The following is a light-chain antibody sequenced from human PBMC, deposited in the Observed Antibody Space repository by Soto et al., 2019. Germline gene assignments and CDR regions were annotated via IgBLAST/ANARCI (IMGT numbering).Light chain of an antibody. V-gene: IGKV3-20*01. J-gene: IGKJ4*01. CDR1: QSISNSY. CDR2: GAT. Sequence: EIVLTQSPDTLSLSPGEGAALSCRASQSISNSYLTWYQQKPGQAPRLLIYGATSRATGIPDRFSGSGSGTDFTLTISRLEPEDFAVYYCQQYGSSPLTFGGGTRVEIK. CDR3: QQYGSSPLT.